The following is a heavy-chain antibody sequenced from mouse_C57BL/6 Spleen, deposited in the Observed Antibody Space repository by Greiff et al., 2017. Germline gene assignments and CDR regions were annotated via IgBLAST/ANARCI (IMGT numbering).Heavy chain of an antibody. J-gene: IGHJ2*01. CDR3: ARKAHYGSRGYFDY. D-gene: IGHD1-1*01. CDR2: LGWDDYK. V-gene: IGHV8-8*01. Sequence: QVQLKESGPGILQPSQTLSLTCSFSGFSLSTFGMGVGWIRQPSGKGLEWLAHLGWDDYKYYNPALKSRLTISKDTSKNQLFLQIAHVDAAATATYYGARKAHYGSRGYFDYWGQGTTLTVSS. CDR1: GFSLSTFGMG.